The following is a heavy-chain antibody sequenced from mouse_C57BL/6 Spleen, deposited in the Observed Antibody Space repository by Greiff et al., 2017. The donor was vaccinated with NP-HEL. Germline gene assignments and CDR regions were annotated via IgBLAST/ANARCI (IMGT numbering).Heavy chain of an antibody. J-gene: IGHJ3*01. V-gene: IGHV3-6*01. D-gene: IGHD2-3*01. CDR3: AREGDGYFSY. CDR2: ISYDGSN. CDR1: GYSITSGYY. Sequence: VQLQQSGPGLVKPSHSLSLPFPFTGYSITSGYYWNWIRQFPGNKLEWMGYISYDGSNNYNPSLKNRIPITRDTSKNQFFLKLNSVTTEDTATYYCAREGDGYFSYWGQGTLVTVSA.